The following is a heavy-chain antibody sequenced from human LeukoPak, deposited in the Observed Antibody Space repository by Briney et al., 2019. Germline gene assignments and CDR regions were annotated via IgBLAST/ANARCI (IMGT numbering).Heavy chain of an antibody. Sequence: GGSLRLSCAASGFTFSSYSMNWVRQAPGKGLEWVSSISSSSSYIYYADSVKGRFTISRDNARTSLYLQMNSLRAEDTAVYYCAKDDYYYYMDVWGKGTTVIVSS. CDR3: AKDDYYYYMDV. J-gene: IGHJ6*03. CDR1: GFTFSSYS. V-gene: IGHV3-21*04. CDR2: ISSSSSYI.